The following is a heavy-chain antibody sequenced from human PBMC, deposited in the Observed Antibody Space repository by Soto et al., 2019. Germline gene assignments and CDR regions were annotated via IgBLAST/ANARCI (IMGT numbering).Heavy chain of an antibody. J-gene: IGHJ4*02. V-gene: IGHV1-46*01. D-gene: IGHD1-7*01. Sequence: ASVKVSCKASGYTFTSYGISWVRQAPGQGLEWMGIINPSGGSTSYAQKFQGRVTMTRDTSTNTVYMELSSLRSEDTAVYYCARRYGTTFDYWGQGTLVTVSS. CDR1: GYTFTSYG. CDR3: ARRYGTTFDY. CDR2: INPSGGST.